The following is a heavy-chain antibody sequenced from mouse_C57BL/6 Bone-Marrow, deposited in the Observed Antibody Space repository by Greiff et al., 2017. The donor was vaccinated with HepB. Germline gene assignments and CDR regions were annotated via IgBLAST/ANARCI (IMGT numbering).Heavy chain of an antibody. CDR2: IWSGGST. D-gene: IGHD1-1*01. J-gene: IGHJ1*03. Sequence: VKVVESGPGLVQPSQSLSITCTVSGFSFTSYGVHWVRQSPGKGLEWLGVIWSGGSTDYNAAFISRLSISKDNSKSQVFFKMNSLQADDTAIYYCARNYYGSSYGYFDVWGTGTTVTVSS. CDR3: ARNYYGSSYGYFDV. CDR1: GFSFTSYG. V-gene: IGHV2-2*01.